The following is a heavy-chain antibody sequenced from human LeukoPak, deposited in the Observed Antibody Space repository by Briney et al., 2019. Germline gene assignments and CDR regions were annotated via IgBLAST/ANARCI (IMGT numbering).Heavy chain of an antibody. CDR3: ARALGLVYSNYLGFDY. CDR1: GYTFTGYY. J-gene: IGHJ4*02. Sequence: ASVKVSCKASGYTFTGYYMHWVRQAPGQGLEWMGWIDPNSGGTNYAQKFQGRVTMTRDTSISTAYMELSRLRSDDTAVYYCARALGLVYSNYLGFDYWGQGTLVTVSS. D-gene: IGHD4-11*01. CDR2: IDPNSGGT. V-gene: IGHV1-2*02.